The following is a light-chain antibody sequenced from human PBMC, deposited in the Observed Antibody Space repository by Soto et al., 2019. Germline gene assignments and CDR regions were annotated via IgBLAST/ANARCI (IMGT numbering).Light chain of an antibody. V-gene: IGKV3-15*01. J-gene: IGKJ4*01. CDR2: GAS. CDR3: QQYNNWPLT. CDR1: QSVSSN. Sequence: EIVMTQSPATLSVSPWERATLSCRASQSVSSNLAWYQQKPGQAPRLLIYGASTRDTGISARFSGSGSGTEFTLTISSLQSEDFAVYYCQQYNNWPLTFGGGTKVEIK.